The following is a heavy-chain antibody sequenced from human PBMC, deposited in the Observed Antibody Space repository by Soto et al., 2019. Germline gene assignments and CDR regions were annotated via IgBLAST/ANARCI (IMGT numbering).Heavy chain of an antibody. CDR3: ARDGSSGWNYYFDY. CDR2: ISSSSSYI. D-gene: IGHD6-19*01. Sequence: EVQLVESGGGLVKPGGSLRLSCAASGFTLSSYAMNWVRQAPGKGLEWVSAISSSSSYIYYADSVKGRFTISRDNAKNSLYLQRNSLGAEDTAVYSCARDGSSGWNYYFDYWGQGTLVTVSS. V-gene: IGHV3-21*01. CDR1: GFTLSSYA. J-gene: IGHJ4*02.